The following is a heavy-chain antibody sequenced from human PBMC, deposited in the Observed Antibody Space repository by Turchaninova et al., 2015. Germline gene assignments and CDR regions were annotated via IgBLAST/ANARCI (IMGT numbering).Heavy chain of an antibody. CDR2: VSTRRSYF. D-gene: IGHD3-16*01. CDR1: GFIFSDFN. Sequence: VQLVESGGGLVKPGGSLRLSCAASGFIFSDFNMNWVRQDPGKGLVWIASVSTRRSYFYHTDSVTGRFSIFRDNPGRSLHLQMHSLRADDTATYFCVKSGRAYSYGSSWGQGTLVTVSS. CDR3: VKSGRAYSYGSS. V-gene: IGHV3-21*02. J-gene: IGHJ4*02.